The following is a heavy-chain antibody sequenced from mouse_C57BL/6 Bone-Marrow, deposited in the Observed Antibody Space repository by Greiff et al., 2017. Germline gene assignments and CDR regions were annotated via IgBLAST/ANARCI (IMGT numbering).Heavy chain of an antibody. CDR2: ISSDGSN. CDR1: GYSITSGYY. CDR3: ARGEDWFAY. J-gene: IGHJ3*01. Sequence: EVQLVESGPGLVKPSQSLSLTCSVTGYSITSGYYWNWIRQFPGNKLEWMGYISSDGSNNYNPSLKNRISFTRDTSNNQFFLQLNSLTTEDTATYHSARGEDWFAYWGQGTLVTVSA. V-gene: IGHV3-6*01.